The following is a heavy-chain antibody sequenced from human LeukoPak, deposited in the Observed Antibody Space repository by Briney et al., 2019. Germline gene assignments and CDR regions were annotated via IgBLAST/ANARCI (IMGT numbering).Heavy chain of an antibody. D-gene: IGHD2-15*01. V-gene: IGHV4-4*07. Sequence: PSETLSLTCTVSGASITSYYWSWIRQPARKGLEWIGRIYTTGSTTYNPSLKSRVTMSVDTSKSRFSLKLSSVTAADTAVYYCARGRSGPGADYYYGMDVWGQGTTVTVS. CDR3: ARGRSGPGADYYYGMDV. CDR1: GASITSYY. J-gene: IGHJ6*02. CDR2: IYTTGST.